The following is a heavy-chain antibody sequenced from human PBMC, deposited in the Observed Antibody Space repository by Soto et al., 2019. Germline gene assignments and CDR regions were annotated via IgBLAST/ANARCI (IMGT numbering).Heavy chain of an antibody. CDR3: ARTGPHSSSEYRDDY. Sequence: PGESLKISCKGSGYTFTSYWIGWVRQMPGKGPEWMGVIYPGDSDTRYSPSFQGQVTISADRSISTAYLQWSSLKASDTAMYYCARTGPHSSSEYRDDYWGQGTLVTVSS. CDR2: IYPGDSDT. CDR1: GYTFTSYW. J-gene: IGHJ4*02. D-gene: IGHD6-13*01. V-gene: IGHV5-51*01.